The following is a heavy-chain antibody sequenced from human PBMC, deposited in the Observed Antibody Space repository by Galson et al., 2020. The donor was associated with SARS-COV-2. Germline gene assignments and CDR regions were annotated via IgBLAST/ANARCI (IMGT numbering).Heavy chain of an antibody. CDR2: ISGRGGAT. CDR3: AKDRGNDYGDQSDY. J-gene: IGHJ4*02. V-gene: IGHV3-23*01. CDR1: GFTLTSYA. Sequence: TGGSLRLSCAASGFTLTSYAMSWVRQAPGKGLKWVPAISGRGGATYYADSVKGRFTISRDNAKNTLYLQINSLRAEDTAIYYCAKDRGNDYGDQSDYWGQGTLVTVSS. D-gene: IGHD4-17*01.